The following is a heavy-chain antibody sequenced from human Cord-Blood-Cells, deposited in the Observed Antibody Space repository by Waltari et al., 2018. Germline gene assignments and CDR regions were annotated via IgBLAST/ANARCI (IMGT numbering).Heavy chain of an antibody. CDR3: ARGRVVGRWDLFSY. CDR2: MNPNSGNT. V-gene: IGHV1-8*01. D-gene: IGHD1-26*01. CDR1: GYTFTSYD. J-gene: IGHJ4*02. Sequence: QVQLVQSGAEVKKPGASVKVSCKASGYTFTSYDINWVRQATGQGLERMGWMNPNSGNTGYAQKFQGRVTMTRNTSISTAYMELSSLGSEDTAVYYCARGRVVGRWDLFSYWGQGTLVTVSS.